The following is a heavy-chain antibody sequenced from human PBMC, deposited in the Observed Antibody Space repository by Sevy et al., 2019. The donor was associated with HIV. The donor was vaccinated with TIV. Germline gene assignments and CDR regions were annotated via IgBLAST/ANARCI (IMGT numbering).Heavy chain of an antibody. D-gene: IGHD1-1*01. CDR2: ISYDGNKK. V-gene: IGHV3-30*03. Sequence: GGSLRLSCAASGFSFSSHGMHWVRQAPGKGLEWQSVISYDGNKKYYADSVKGRFTISRDNSKNTLYLQMNSLRPEDTAVYYCARDGGXYNYAPXXYWGQGTLVTVSS. CDR3: ARDGGXYNYAPXXY. J-gene: IGHJ4*02. CDR1: GFSFSSHG.